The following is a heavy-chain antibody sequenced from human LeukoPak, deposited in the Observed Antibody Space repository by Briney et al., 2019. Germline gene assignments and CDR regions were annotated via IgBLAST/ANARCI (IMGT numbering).Heavy chain of an antibody. J-gene: IGHJ4*02. CDR3: ARDQDFWSGTLFDY. D-gene: IGHD3-3*01. CDR1: GFTFSSCG. Sequence: GGSLRLSCAASGFTFSSCGMHWVRQAPGKGLEWVAVIWYDGSTKYYADSVKGRFTISRDNAENSLYLQMNSLRAEDTAVYYCARDQDFWSGTLFDYWGQGTLVTVSS. V-gene: IGHV3-33*01. CDR2: IWYDGSTK.